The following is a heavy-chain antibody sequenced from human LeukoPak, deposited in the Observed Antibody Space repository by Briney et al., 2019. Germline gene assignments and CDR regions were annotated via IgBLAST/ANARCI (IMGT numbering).Heavy chain of an antibody. CDR2: ISYDGSNK. CDR3: ASFRRSSSWLPGFDY. Sequence: PGRSLRLSCAASGFTFSSYAMHWVRQAPGKGLEWVAVISYDGSNKYYADSVKGRFTISRDNSKNTLYLQMNSLRAEDTAVYYCASFRRSSSWLPGFDYWGQGTLVTVSS. J-gene: IGHJ4*02. CDR1: GFTFSSYA. D-gene: IGHD6-13*01. V-gene: IGHV3-30-3*01.